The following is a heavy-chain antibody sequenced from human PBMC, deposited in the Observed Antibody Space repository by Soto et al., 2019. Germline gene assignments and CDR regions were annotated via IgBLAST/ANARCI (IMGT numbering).Heavy chain of an antibody. Sequence: EVQLVESEGGLVQRGGSLRLSCAASGFTFNYYWMHWVRQAPGQGLVWVAHIQSDGSRTTYADSGQGRFTISSDNANNTKYLKMSRLRAEGTVGYYGAGGDLGGFDLWGQGTTVTVSS. CDR1: GFTFNYYW. CDR2: IQSDGSRT. D-gene: IGHD4-17*01. V-gene: IGHV3-74*01. J-gene: IGHJ3*01. CDR3: AGGDLGGFDL.